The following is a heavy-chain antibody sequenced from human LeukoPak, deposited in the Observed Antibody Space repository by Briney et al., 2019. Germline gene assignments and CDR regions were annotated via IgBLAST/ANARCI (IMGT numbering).Heavy chain of an antibody. D-gene: IGHD2-2*02. Sequence: SETLSLTCTVSGASIRSYYWSWIRHPPGKGLEWVGYISYSGTTNYSPSLKSRVTISVDTSKNQFSLKLSSVTAADTAVYFCARGKYQLLYDVFDIWGQGTMVTVSS. CDR2: ISYSGTT. V-gene: IGHV4-59*12. CDR1: GASIRSYY. J-gene: IGHJ3*02. CDR3: ARGKYQLLYDVFDI.